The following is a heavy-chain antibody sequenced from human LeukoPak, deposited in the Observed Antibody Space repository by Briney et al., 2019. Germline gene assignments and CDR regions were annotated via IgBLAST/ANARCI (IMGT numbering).Heavy chain of an antibody. CDR1: GFTFSSYA. D-gene: IGHD3-22*01. CDR3: AKGQRSTGYYGDY. Sequence: GGSLRLSCAASGFTFSSYAMNWVRQAPGKGLEWVSGISGSGSTYYADSVKGRFTISRDNSKNTLFLQMISLRAEDTAVYFCAKGQRSTGYYGDYWGQGILVTVSS. J-gene: IGHJ4*02. CDR2: ISGSGST. V-gene: IGHV3-23*01.